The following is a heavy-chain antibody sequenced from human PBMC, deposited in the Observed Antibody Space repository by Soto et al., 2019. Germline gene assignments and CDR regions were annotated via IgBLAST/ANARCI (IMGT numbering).Heavy chain of an antibody. CDR2: IRSKAYGGTT. Sequence: GGSLRLSCTASGFTFGDYAMSWVRQAPGKGLEWVGFIRSKAYGGTTEYAASVKGRFTISRDDSKSIAYLQMNSLKTEDTAVYYCTRVFITMVRGLVDYWGQGTLVTVSS. V-gene: IGHV3-49*04. CDR3: TRVFITMVRGLVDY. CDR1: GFTFGDYA. J-gene: IGHJ4*02. D-gene: IGHD3-10*01.